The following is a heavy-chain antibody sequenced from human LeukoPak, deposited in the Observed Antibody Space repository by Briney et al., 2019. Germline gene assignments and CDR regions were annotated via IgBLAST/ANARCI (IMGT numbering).Heavy chain of an antibody. CDR3: ARGDAVLYYDSSGYYLGH. D-gene: IGHD3-22*01. Sequence: SVKVSCKASGGTFSSYAISWVRQAPGQGLEWMGGIIPIFGTANYAQKFQSRVTITTDESTSTAYMELSSLRSEDTAVYYCARGDAVLYYDSSGYYLGHWGQGTLVTVSS. J-gene: IGHJ4*02. CDR2: IIPIFGTA. V-gene: IGHV1-69*05. CDR1: GGTFSSYA.